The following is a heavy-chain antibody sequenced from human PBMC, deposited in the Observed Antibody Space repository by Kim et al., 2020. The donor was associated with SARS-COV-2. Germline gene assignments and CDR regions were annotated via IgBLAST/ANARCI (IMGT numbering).Heavy chain of an antibody. CDR1: GFTFSNAW. V-gene: IGHV3-15*01. CDR2: IKSKTEGGTT. CDR3: TTSPGWGIYYGMDV. D-gene: IGHD3-16*01. Sequence: GGSLRLSCAASGFTFSNAWMSWVRQAPGKGLEWVGRIKSKTEGGTTEYAAPVKGRFTFSRDDSKNTLYLQMNSLKIEDTAEYYCTTSPGWGIYYGMDVWGQGTTVTVSS. J-gene: IGHJ6*02.